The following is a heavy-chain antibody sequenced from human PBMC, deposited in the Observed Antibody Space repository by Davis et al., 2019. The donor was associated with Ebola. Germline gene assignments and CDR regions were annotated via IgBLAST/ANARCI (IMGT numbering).Heavy chain of an antibody. CDR1: GYAFNTYW. V-gene: IGHV5-51*01. D-gene: IGHD1-14*01. CDR2: IFPGDADSFT. CDR3: ARGREPNSTPYHWFFDI. Sequence: GESLKISCQTSGYAFNTYWIGWVRQMPGKGLEWVGLIFPGDADSFTRYGPSFQGPVTLSADNSITTTYLQWNSLKASDTAIYFCARGREPNSTPYHWFFDIWGRGTLVTVSS. J-gene: IGHJ2*01.